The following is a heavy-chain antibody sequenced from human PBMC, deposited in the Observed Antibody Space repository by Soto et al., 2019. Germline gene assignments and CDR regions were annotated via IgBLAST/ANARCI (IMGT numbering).Heavy chain of an antibody. D-gene: IGHD4-17*01. CDR1: GGSISSSSYY. J-gene: IGHJ5*02. CDR2: IYYSGST. Sequence: SETLSLTCTVSGGSISSSSYYWGWIRQPPGKGLEWIGSIYYSGSTYYNPSLKSRVTISVDTSKNQFSLKLSSVTAADTAVYYCARSGYPDYGDYRIDPWGQGTLVTVSS. V-gene: IGHV4-39*01. CDR3: ARSGYPDYGDYRIDP.